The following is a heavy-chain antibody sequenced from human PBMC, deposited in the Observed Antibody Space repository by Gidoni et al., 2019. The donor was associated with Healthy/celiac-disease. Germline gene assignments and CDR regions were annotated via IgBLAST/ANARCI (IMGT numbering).Heavy chain of an antibody. CDR3: ARVYCSSTSCYSYFDY. J-gene: IGHJ4*02. Sequence: VPLQPWGAGLLKPSETLSLTCPVYGGYSTGYYWSWIRQPPGKGLEWIGEINHSGSTNYNPSLTSRVTISVDTSKNQFSLKLGAVTAADTAEYYCARVYCSSTSCYSYFDYWGQGTLVTVSS. D-gene: IGHD2-2*02. CDR2: INHSGST. CDR1: GGYSTGYY. V-gene: IGHV4-34*01.